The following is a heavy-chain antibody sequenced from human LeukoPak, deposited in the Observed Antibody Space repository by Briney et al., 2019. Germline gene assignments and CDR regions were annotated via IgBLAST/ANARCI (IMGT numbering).Heavy chain of an antibody. CDR1: GGSITSYY. J-gene: IGHJ6*02. D-gene: IGHD2-8*02. CDR2: VYYSGAT. CDR3: VRATGGEYYYYHGMDV. V-gene: IGHV4-59*01. Sequence: SETLSLTCTVSGGSITSYYWTWIRQPPGKGLEWIGYVYYSGATSYNPSLKSRVTISLDMSKYQFSLKLDSVTAADTAVYYCVRATGGEYYYYHGMDVWGQGTTVTVSS.